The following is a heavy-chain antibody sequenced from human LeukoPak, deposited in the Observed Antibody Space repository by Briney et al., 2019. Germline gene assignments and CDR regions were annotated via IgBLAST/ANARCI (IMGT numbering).Heavy chain of an antibody. CDR2: IWYDGSNK. D-gene: IGHD6-19*01. CDR1: GFTVSSNY. J-gene: IGHJ4*02. CDR3: ARGAVAGTFDY. Sequence: GGSLRLSCAASGFTVSSNYMSWVRQAPGKGLEWVAVIWYDGSNKYYADSVKGRFTISRDNSKNTLYLQMNSLRAEDTAVYYCARGAVAGTFDYWGQGTLVTVSS. V-gene: IGHV3-33*08.